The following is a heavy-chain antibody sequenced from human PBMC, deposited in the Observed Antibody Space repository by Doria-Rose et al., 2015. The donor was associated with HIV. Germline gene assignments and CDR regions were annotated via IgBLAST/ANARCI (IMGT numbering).Heavy chain of an antibody. CDR3: ATGVTLDY. CDR1: GFTFSSHR. V-gene: IGHV3-21*01. D-gene: IGHD3-10*01. CDR2: ISSTSAYI. J-gene: IGHJ4*02. Sequence: VQLQESGGGLVRPGGSLRLSCATSGFTFSSHRINWVRQAPGKGLEWVSSISSTSAYINYADAVRSRFTISRDNARNSLYLQMDSLRAEDTAIYYCATGVTLDYWGQGTLVTVSS.